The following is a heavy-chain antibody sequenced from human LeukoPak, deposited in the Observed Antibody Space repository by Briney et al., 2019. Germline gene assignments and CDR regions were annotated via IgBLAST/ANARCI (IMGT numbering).Heavy chain of an antibody. V-gene: IGHV3-30*04. CDR2: ITFDGGPK. CDR1: GFIFNDYT. CDR3: VRGPDSESFIV. D-gene: IGHD1-26*01. J-gene: IGHJ4*02. Sequence: GTSLRLSCAASGFIFNDYTMHWVRQAPGKGLEWVAVITFDGGPKFYGNSLKGRFTISRDNSKNSLYLQMNALRPDDTAVYYCVRGPDSESFIVWGQGTRVTVSS.